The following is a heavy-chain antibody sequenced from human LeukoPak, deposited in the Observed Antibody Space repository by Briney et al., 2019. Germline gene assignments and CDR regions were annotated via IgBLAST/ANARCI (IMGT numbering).Heavy chain of an antibody. D-gene: IGHD3-16*01. Sequence: GGSLRLSCAASGFTFSSYAMSWVRQAPGKGLEWVSAISGSGGSTYYADSVKGRFTISRDNSKNTLYLQMNSLRDEDTAVYYCAGDHGGVGYYFDYWGQGTLVTVSS. CDR3: AGDHGGVGYYFDY. CDR2: ISGSGGST. V-gene: IGHV3-23*01. CDR1: GFTFSSYA. J-gene: IGHJ4*02.